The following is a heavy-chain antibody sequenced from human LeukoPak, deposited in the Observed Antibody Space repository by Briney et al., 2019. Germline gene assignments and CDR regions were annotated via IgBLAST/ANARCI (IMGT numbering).Heavy chain of an antibody. D-gene: IGHD3-3*01. J-gene: IGHJ6*03. Sequence: ASVKVSCKASGYTFTGYYMHWVRQAPGQGLEWMGWINPNSGGTNYAQKFQGRVTMTRDTSTSTAYMELSRLRSDDTAVYYCARGRSYDFWSGYFTYYYYYMDVWGKGTTVTVSS. V-gene: IGHV1-2*02. CDR2: INPNSGGT. CDR3: ARGRSYDFWSGYFTYYYYYMDV. CDR1: GYTFTGYY.